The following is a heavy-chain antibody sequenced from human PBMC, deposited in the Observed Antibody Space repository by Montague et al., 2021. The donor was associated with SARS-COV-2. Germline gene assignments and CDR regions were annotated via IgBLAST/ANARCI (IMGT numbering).Heavy chain of an antibody. CDR1: GGSNSSSSYY. CDR2: IYYSGST. J-gene: IGHJ4*02. D-gene: IGHD1-26*01. V-gene: IGHV4-39*01. Sequence: SETLSLTCTVSGGSNSSSSYYWGWIRQPPGKGLEWIGSIYYSGSTYYNPSLKSRVTISVDTSKNQFSLKLSSVTAADTAVYYCVEIVGAADYWGQGTLVTVSS. CDR3: VEIVGAADY.